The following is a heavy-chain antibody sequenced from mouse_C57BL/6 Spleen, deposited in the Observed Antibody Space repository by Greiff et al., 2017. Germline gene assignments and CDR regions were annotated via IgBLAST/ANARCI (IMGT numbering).Heavy chain of an antibody. CDR2: ISDGGSYT. V-gene: IGHV5-4*03. Sequence: DVKLVESGGGLVKPGGSLKLSCAASGFTFSSYAMSWVRQTPEKRLEWVATISDGGSYTYYPDNVKGRFTISRDNAKNNLYLQMSHLKSEDTAMYYCARRGTGYYFDYWGQGTTLTVSS. D-gene: IGHD4-1*01. CDR3: ARRGTGYYFDY. CDR1: GFTFSSYA. J-gene: IGHJ2*01.